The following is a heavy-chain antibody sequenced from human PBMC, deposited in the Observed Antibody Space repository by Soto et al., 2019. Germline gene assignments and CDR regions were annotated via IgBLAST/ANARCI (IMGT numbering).Heavy chain of an antibody. Sequence: QVQLVQSGAEVKKPGSSVKVSCTASGGPFSNYAIIWVRQAPGQGLECIGGIIPIFGTANYPQKFQGRVTITADESSRTAYMDLSSLTSEDTAVYYCARASIAALQLYYFDHWGQGTLVTVSS. CDR1: GGPFSNYA. CDR3: ARASIAALQLYYFDH. J-gene: IGHJ4*02. CDR2: IIPIFGTA. V-gene: IGHV1-69*01. D-gene: IGHD6-13*01.